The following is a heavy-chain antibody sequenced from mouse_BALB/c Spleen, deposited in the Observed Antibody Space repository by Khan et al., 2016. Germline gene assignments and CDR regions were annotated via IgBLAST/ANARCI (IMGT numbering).Heavy chain of an antibody. D-gene: IGHD2-10*01. V-gene: IGHV1-7*01. CDR3: ASKAYDGNYYFDY. CDR2: INPSTGYT. Sequence: QVQLKQSGAELAKPGASVKMSCKASGYTFTSYWMHWVKQRPGQGLEWIGYINPSTGYTEYNQKFKDKATLTADKSSSTAYMQLSSLTSEDSAVYYCASKAYDGNYYFDYWGQGTTLTVSS. J-gene: IGHJ2*01. CDR1: GYTFTSYW.